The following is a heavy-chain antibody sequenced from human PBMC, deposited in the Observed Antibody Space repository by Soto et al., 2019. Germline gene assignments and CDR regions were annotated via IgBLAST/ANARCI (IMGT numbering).Heavy chain of an antibody. CDR2: IYYSGST. J-gene: IGHJ6*03. D-gene: IGHD3-9*01. CDR3: ARHGLNDILTGYYIPFYYYYYMDV. V-gene: IGHV4-39*01. CDR1: GGSISSSSYY. Sequence: SSETLSLTCTVSGGSISSSSYYWGWIRQPPGKGLEWIGSIYYSGSTYYNPSLKSRVTISVDTSKNQFSLKLSSVTAADTAVYYCARHGLNDILTGYYIPFYYYYYMDVWGKGTTVTVSS.